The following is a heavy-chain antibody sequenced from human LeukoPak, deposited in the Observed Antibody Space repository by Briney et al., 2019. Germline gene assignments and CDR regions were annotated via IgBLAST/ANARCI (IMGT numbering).Heavy chain of an antibody. CDR3: ARDRYSWYDYVWGSYRPDAFDI. J-gene: IGHJ3*02. CDR1: GYTFTGYY. V-gene: IGHV1-2*02. Sequence: GASVKVSCKASGYTFTGYYMHWVRQAPGQGLEWMGWINPNSGGTNYAQKFQGRVTMTRDTSISTAYMELSRLRSDDTAVYYCARDRYSWYDYVWGSYRPDAFDIWGQGTMVTVFS. D-gene: IGHD3-16*02. CDR2: INPNSGGT.